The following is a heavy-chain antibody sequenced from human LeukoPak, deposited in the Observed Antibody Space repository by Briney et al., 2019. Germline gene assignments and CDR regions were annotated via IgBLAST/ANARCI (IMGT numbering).Heavy chain of an antibody. V-gene: IGHV3-11*04. CDR1: GFTFSDYY. CDR3: ARSNDIWSH. Sequence: PGRSLRLSCAASGFTFSDYYMSWIRQAPGKGLEWVSYISSSGTTIYYADSVKGRFTISRDNAKNSLYLQMSSLRVEDTAVYYCARSNDIWSHWGQGSLVTVSS. D-gene: IGHD3-3*01. CDR2: ISSSGTTI. J-gene: IGHJ4*02.